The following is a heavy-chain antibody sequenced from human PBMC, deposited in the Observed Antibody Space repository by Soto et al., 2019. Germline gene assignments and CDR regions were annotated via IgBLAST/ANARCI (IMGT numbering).Heavy chain of an antibody. CDR2: IKDSGDST. J-gene: IGHJ4*02. D-gene: IGHD6-13*01. V-gene: IGHV3-23*01. CDR1: GFTFSSYG. CDR3: VKGGASYTSCWYAN. Sequence: GGSLRLSCAASGFTFSSYGMHWVRQAPGKGPEWVSTIKDSGDSTYYLDSVRGRFTISRDYSRNTLYLQMTSLRAEDTALYHCVKGGASYTSCWYANWGQGILVTVSS.